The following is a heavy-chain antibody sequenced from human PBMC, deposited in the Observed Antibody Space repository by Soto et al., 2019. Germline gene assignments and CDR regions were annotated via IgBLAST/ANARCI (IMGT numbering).Heavy chain of an antibody. CDR2: SFPRDSDT. V-gene: IGHV5-51*01. CDR1: GYDFTNNW. Sequence: GESLKISCKASGYDFTNNWIGWVRQMPGKGLEWGGISFPRDSDTRYSPSFQSQVTISADKSITTAYLQWSSLEASDTAIYFCARHPHNTSPAGFYYYGMDLWGQGTTVTVSS. J-gene: IGHJ6*02. D-gene: IGHD1-20*01. CDR3: ARHPHNTSPAGFYYYGMDL.